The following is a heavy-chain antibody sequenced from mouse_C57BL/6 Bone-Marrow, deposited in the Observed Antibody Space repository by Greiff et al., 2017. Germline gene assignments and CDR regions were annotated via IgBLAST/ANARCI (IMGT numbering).Heavy chain of an antibody. Sequence: QVQLQQPGAELVRPGTSVKLSCKASGYTFTSYWMHWVKQRPGQGLEWIGVIDPSDSYTNYNQKFKGKATLTVDTSSSTAYMQLSSLTSVDSAVYYCARTSHDGYYDYCFDYGGQGTTLTVSS. CDR3: ARTSHDGYYDYCFDY. V-gene: IGHV1-59*01. CDR2: IDPSDSYT. D-gene: IGHD2-3*01. CDR1: GYTFTSYW. J-gene: IGHJ2*01.